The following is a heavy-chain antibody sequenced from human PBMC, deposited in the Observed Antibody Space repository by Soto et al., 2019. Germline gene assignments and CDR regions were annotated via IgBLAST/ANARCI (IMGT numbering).Heavy chain of an antibody. J-gene: IGHJ4*02. CDR1: GFTFSSYG. D-gene: IGHD6-13*01. V-gene: IGHV3-30*18. CDR2: ISYDGSNK. CDR3: AKDSPQYSSSWYYFDY. Sequence: GGSLRLSCAASGFTFSSYGMHWVRQAPGKGLEWVAVISYDGSNKYYADSVKGRFTISRDNSKDTLYLQMNSLRAEDTAVYYCAKDSPQYSSSWYYFDYWGQGTLVTVSS.